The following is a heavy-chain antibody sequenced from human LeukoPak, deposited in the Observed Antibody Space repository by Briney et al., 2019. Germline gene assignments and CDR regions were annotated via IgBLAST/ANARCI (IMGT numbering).Heavy chain of an antibody. CDR1: GFTFSSYS. CDR3: ARGPNGNIVVVPAADEYYFDY. D-gene: IGHD2-2*01. CDR2: ISSSSSYI. V-gene: IGHV3-21*01. Sequence: GGSLRLSCAASGFTFSSYSMNWVRQAPGKGLEWVSSISSSSSYIYYADSVKGRFTISSDNAKNSLYLQMNSLRAEDTAVYYCARGPNGNIVVVPAADEYYFDYWGQGTLVTVSS. J-gene: IGHJ4*02.